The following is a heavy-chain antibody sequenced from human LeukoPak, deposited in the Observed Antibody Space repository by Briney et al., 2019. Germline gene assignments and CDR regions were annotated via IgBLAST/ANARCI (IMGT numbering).Heavy chain of an antibody. CDR2: MDYSGNT. D-gene: IGHD1-26*01. CDR1: GYSISSGYY. J-gene: IGHJ4*02. V-gene: IGHV4-38-2*02. CDR3: ARYASGSYFRGIDY. Sequence: PSETLSLTCTVSGYSISSGYYWGWIRQPPGKGLEWIGSMDYSGNTYYNPSLKSRLTVSIDTSKNQFSLKLNSVTAADTAVYYCARYASGSYFRGIDYWGQGTLVTVSS.